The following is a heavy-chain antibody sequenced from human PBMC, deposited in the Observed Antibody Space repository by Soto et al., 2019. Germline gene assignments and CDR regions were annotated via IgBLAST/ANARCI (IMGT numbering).Heavy chain of an antibody. CDR2: ISYDGSNK. V-gene: IGHV3-30*18. CDR3: AKAKIAARLPKYYYYYYGMDV. CDR1: GFTFSSYG. J-gene: IGHJ6*02. D-gene: IGHD6-6*01. Sequence: GGSLRLSCAASGFTFSSYGLHWVRQAPGKGLEWVAVISYDGSNKYYADHVKGRFTISRDNSKNTLYLQMNSLRAEDTAVYYFAKAKIAARLPKYYYYYYGMDVWGQGTTVTVSS.